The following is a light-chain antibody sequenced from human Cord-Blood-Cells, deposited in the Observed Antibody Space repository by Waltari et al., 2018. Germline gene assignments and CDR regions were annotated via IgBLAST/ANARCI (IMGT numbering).Light chain of an antibody. Sequence: DIQMTQSPSSLSASVGDSVTITCRASQSISSYLNLYQQKPGKAPKLLIYAASSLQSVVPSRFSGSGSGTDFTLTISSLQPEDFATYYCQQSYSTPYTFGQGTKLEIK. CDR3: QQSYSTPYT. CDR1: QSISSY. CDR2: AAS. J-gene: IGKJ2*01. V-gene: IGKV1-39*01.